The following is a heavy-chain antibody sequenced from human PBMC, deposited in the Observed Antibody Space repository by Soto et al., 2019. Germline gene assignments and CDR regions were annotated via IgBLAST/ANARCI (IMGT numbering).Heavy chain of an antibody. V-gene: IGHV2-5*02. CDR1: GFSLSTSGVG. J-gene: IGHJ4*02. CDR2: IYWDDDK. D-gene: IGHD2-15*01. Sequence: QITLKESGPTLVKPTQTLTLTCTFSGFSLSTSGVGVGWIRQPPGKALEWLALIYWDDDKRYSPSLKSRLTITKDTSKNQVVLTMTNMDPVDTATYYCAHSLGSYITQVVAATWGGYYFDYWGQGTLVTVSS. CDR3: AHSLGSYITQVVAATWGGYYFDY.